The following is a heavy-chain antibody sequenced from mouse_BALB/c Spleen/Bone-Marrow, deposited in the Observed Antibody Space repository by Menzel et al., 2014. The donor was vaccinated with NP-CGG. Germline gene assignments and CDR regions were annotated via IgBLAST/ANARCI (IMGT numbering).Heavy chain of an antibody. CDR3: ARNYGSSLDY. CDR1: GFNIEDSY. J-gene: IGHJ2*01. CDR2: IDPANGNT. Sequence: EVKLVESGAEIVKPGASVKSSCTTSGFNIEDSYIYWMKQRPEQSLEWIGRIDPANGNTKYDPKFQGKATITVDTSSATAYLQLSSLTSEDTAVYYCARNYGSSLDYWGQGTTLTVSS. V-gene: IGHV14-3*02. D-gene: IGHD1-1*01.